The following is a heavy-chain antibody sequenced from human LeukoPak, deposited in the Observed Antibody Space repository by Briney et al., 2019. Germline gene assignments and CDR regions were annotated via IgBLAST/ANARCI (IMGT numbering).Heavy chain of an antibody. D-gene: IGHD3-16*02. Sequence: GESLRISCKGSGYSFNSYWITWVRQMPGKGLEWMGRIDPTDSYTNYSPSFQGHVTISADKSISTAYLQWSSLKASDTAMYYCARRELSSGYYFDYWGQGTLVTVSS. CDR2: IDPTDSYT. CDR3: ARRELSSGYYFDY. J-gene: IGHJ4*02. CDR1: GYSFNSYW. V-gene: IGHV5-10-1*01.